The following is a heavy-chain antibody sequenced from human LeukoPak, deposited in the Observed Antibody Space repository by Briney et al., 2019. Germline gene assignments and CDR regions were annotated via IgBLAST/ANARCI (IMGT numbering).Heavy chain of an antibody. Sequence: PSETLSLTCTVSGGSISSSSYYWGWIRQPPGKGLEWIGSIYYSGSTYYNPSLKSRVTISVDTSKNQFSLKLSSVTAADTAVYYCARHSIEGEPRSPMDYWGQGTLVTVSS. V-gene: IGHV4-39*01. CDR2: IYYSGST. CDR1: GGSISSSSYY. D-gene: IGHD3-16*01. CDR3: ARHSIEGEPRSPMDY. J-gene: IGHJ4*02.